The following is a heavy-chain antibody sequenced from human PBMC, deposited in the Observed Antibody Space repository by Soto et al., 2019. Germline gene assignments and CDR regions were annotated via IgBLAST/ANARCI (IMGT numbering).Heavy chain of an antibody. CDR1: GFTFSNAW. V-gene: IGHV3-15*01. Sequence: TGGSLRLSCAASGFTFSNAWMSWVRQAPGKGLEWVGRIKSKTDGGTTDYAAPVKGRFTISRDDSKNTLYLQMNSLKTEDTAVYYCTTGVTRGYGQLDYWGQGTLVTVSS. CDR3: TTGVTRGYGQLDY. CDR2: IKSKTDGGTT. J-gene: IGHJ4*02. D-gene: IGHD5-18*01.